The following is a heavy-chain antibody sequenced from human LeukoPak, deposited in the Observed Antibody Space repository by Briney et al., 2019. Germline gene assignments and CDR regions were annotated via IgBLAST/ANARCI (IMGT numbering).Heavy chain of an antibody. CDR3: ARLSYTSGWYEVDC. CDR2: VYYSGSA. Sequence: SETLSLTCTVSGGSIDSDYWTWIRQSPGKGLEWVGYVYYSGSATYNPSLKSRVTISVETSKNQFSLSLNSVTAADTAVYYCARLSYTSGWYEVDCWGQGTLVTVSS. V-gene: IGHV4-59*08. CDR1: GGSIDSDY. D-gene: IGHD6-19*01. J-gene: IGHJ4*02.